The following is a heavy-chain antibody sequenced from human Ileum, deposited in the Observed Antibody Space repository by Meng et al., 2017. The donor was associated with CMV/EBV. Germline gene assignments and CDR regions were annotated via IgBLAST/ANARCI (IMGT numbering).Heavy chain of an antibody. V-gene: IGHV3-21*01. D-gene: IGHD2-15*01. Sequence: SGFIFSNYNMHWVRQAPGKGLEWVSSINPSSTDIYYADSLKGRFTISRDNSRNSLYLQMSSLRAEDTAVYYCAAVGLECSGDTCFFLWGQGTLVTVSS. CDR1: GFIFSNYN. J-gene: IGHJ4*02. CDR2: INPSSTDI. CDR3: AAVGLECSGDTCFFL.